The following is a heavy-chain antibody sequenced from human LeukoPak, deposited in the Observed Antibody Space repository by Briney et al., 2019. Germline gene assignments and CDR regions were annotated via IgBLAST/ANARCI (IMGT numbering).Heavy chain of an antibody. CDR1: GYTFTSYG. J-gene: IGHJ6*03. V-gene: IGHV1-18*01. Sequence: GASVKVSCKASGYTFTSYGISWVRQAPGQGLEWTGWISAYNGNTNYAQKLQGRVTMTTDTSTSTAYMELRSMRSDDTAVYYCARVGSNYYYYYIDVWGKGTTVTISS. CDR3: ARVGSNYYYYYIDV. D-gene: IGHD1-26*01. CDR2: ISAYNGNT.